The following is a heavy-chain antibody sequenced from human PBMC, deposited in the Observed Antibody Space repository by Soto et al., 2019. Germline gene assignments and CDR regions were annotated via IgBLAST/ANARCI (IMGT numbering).Heavy chain of an antibody. CDR3: AKWKGSSGNYYYYGMDV. Sequence: PXVFLRLYCAASGFTFSSYAMSWVRQAPGKGLEWVSAISGSVGSTYYADSVKGRFTISRDNSKNTLYLQMNSLRAEDTAVYYCAKWKGSSGNYYYYGMDVWGQGTTVTVSS. CDR1: GFTFSSYA. CDR2: ISGSVGST. D-gene: IGHD6-6*01. J-gene: IGHJ6*02. V-gene: IGHV3-23*01.